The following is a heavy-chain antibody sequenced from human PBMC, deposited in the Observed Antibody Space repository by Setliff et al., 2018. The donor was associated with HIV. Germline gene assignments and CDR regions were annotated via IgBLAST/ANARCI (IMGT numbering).Heavy chain of an antibody. CDR2: INPNTGGT. Sequence: ASVKVSCKASGYFFTAYYMHWVRQAPGQGLEWMAWINPNTGGTQYAQKFLGRVTVTRDTPISTAYMEIKKLTSDDTAVYYCARDNRTGYSGGWPLDYWGQGTVVTVSS. CDR1: GYFFTAYY. V-gene: IGHV1-2*02. D-gene: IGHD5-12*01. J-gene: IGHJ4*02. CDR3: ARDNRTGYSGGWPLDY.